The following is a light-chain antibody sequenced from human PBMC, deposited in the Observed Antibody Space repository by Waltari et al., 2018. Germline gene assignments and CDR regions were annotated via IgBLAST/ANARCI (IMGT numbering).Light chain of an antibody. CDR1: ALPKQY. CDR2: KDT. CDR3: LSADSSGTSKV. J-gene: IGLJ3*02. Sequence: SYELTQPPSVSVSPGQPARITCSGDALPKQYAFWYQQKPGQAPVLIIDKDTQRPSGIPERFSGSSSGKTVTMTISGVQAEDEADYYCLSADSSGTSKVFGGGTKLTVL. V-gene: IGLV3-25*03.